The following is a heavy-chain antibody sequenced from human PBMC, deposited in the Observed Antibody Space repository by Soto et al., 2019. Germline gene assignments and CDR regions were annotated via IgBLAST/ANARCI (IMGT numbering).Heavy chain of an antibody. CDR2: IIPIFGTA. CDR1: GGTFSSYA. Sequence: QVQLVQSGAEVKKPGSSVKVSCKASGGTFSSYAISWVRQAPGQGLEWMGGIIPIFGTANYAQKFQGRVTITADESTSTAYMDLSSLRYEDTALYSCAIVGWAPDISLTSPGFDPWGQGTLVTVSS. D-gene: IGHD3-9*01. CDR3: AIVGWAPDISLTSPGFDP. V-gene: IGHV1-69*12. J-gene: IGHJ5*02.